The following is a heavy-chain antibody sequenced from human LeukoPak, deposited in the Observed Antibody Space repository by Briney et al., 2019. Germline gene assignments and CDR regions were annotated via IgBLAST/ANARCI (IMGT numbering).Heavy chain of an antibody. D-gene: IGHD3-22*01. Sequence: GGSLRLSCAASGFTFSSYAMSWVRQAPGKGLEWVSAISGSGGSTYYADSVKGRFTISRDNSKNTPYLQMNSLRAEDTAVYYCAKDTSTYYYDSSGYYCFDYWGQGTLVTVSS. CDR3: AKDTSTYYYDSSGYYCFDY. CDR1: GFTFSSYA. J-gene: IGHJ4*02. CDR2: ISGSGGST. V-gene: IGHV3-23*01.